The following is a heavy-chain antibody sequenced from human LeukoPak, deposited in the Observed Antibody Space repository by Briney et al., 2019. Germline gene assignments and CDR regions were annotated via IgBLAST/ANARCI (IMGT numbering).Heavy chain of an antibody. D-gene: IGHD1-26*01. J-gene: IGHJ4*02. Sequence: RSGGSLRLSCAASGFTFSSYTMNWVRQAPGKGLEWVPSIRSNSNYIYYADSVKGRFTISRDNAKNSLYLQMNSLRAEDTAVYYCARDGVGATTAPDYWGQGTLVTVSS. V-gene: IGHV3-21*01. CDR2: IRSNSNYI. CDR3: ARDGVGATTAPDY. CDR1: GFTFSSYT.